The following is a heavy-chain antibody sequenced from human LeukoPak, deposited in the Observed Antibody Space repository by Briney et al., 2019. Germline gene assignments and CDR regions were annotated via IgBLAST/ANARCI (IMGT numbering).Heavy chain of an antibody. Sequence: GGSLRLSCAASGFTFDDYAMHWVRQAPGKGLEWVTGISWNRNNIGYADSVKGRFTISRDNATNSLYLQMNSLRAEDTALYYCAKDIGPHWLTHHLGMDVWGQGTTVTVS. CDR2: ISWNRNNI. D-gene: IGHD6-19*01. J-gene: IGHJ6*02. CDR1: GFTFDDYA. V-gene: IGHV3-9*01. CDR3: AKDIGPHWLTHHLGMDV.